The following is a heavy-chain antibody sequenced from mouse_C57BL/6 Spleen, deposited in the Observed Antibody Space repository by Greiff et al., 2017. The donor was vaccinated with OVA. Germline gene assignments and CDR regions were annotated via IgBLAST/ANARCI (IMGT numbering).Heavy chain of an antibody. D-gene: IGHD1-1*01. Sequence: QVQLQQPGAELVKPGASVKLSCKASGYTFTSYWMHWVKQRPGQGLEWIGMIHPNSGSTNYNEKFKSKATLTVVKSSSTAYMQLSSLTSEDSEVYYCARLYSSSTKDYWGQSTTLTVSS. V-gene: IGHV1-64*01. CDR3: ARLYSSSTKDY. J-gene: IGHJ2*01. CDR2: IHPNSGST. CDR1: GYTFTSYW.